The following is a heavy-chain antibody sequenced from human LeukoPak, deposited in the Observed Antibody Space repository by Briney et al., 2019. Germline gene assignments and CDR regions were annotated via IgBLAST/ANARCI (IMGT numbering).Heavy chain of an antibody. CDR3: ARRRDSSGYSEGPIDY. CDR2: MYYRGST. D-gene: IGHD3-22*01. CDR1: GGSISSSSHY. Sequence: PSETLSLTCTVSGGSISSSSHYWGWIRQPPGKGLEWIGSMYYRGSTYHNPSLKSRFTISVDTSKNQFSLKLSSVTAADTAVYYCARRRDSSGYSEGPIDYWGQGTLVTVSS. J-gene: IGHJ4*02. V-gene: IGHV4-39*01.